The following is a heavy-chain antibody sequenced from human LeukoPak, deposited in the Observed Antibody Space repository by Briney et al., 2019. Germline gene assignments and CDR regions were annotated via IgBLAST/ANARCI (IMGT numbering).Heavy chain of an antibody. D-gene: IGHD3-10*01. V-gene: IGHV3-43D*03. Sequence: PGGSLRLSCAASGFTFNHYAMHWMRQRPGKGLEWVSLINWDGGNTYYADSVKGRFTISRDSSQSSLYLQMNSLRAEDTALYYCVRLRTMVRGVIMDYYYGMDVWGQGTTVTVSS. CDR2: INWDGGNT. CDR3: VRLRTMVRGVIMDYYYGMDV. J-gene: IGHJ6*02. CDR1: GFTFNHYA.